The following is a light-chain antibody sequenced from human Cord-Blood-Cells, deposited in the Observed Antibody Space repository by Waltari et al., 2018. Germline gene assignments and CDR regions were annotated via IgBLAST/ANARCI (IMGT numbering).Light chain of an antibody. CDR3: QQYNSPWT. J-gene: IGKJ1*01. CDR1: QSISSW. V-gene: IGKV1-5*03. Sequence: DIQMTQSPSTLSASVGDRVTITCRASQSISSWLAWYQQKPGKAPKLLIYKASSLESGVPSRFSGSGSGTEFTLTISSLQPDDFATYYCQQYNSPWTFDQGP. CDR2: KAS.